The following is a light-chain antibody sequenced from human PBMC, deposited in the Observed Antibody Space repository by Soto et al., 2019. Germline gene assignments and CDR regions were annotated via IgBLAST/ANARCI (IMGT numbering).Light chain of an antibody. CDR3: QQYAGPPTT. J-gene: IGKJ5*01. CDR1: QSIASH. CDR2: GAS. Sequence: EIVLTQSPVTLCLYPGERATLSCRASQSIASHLAWYQQKPGQTPRLLVYGASSRATGIPDRFSGSGSGTDFTLTISRLEPEDFAVYFCQQYAGPPTTFGQGTRLEIK. V-gene: IGKV3-20*01.